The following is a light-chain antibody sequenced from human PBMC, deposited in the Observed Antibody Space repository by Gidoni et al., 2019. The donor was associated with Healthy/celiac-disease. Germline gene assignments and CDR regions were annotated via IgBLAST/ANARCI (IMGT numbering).Light chain of an antibody. CDR2: DAS. Sequence: DIQMTQSPYSLSASVGDRVTITCQASQDISNYLNWYQQKPGKAPKLLIYDASNLETGVPSRFSGSGSGTDFTFTISSLQPEDIATYYCQQYDNLIFTFXPXTKVDIK. V-gene: IGKV1-33*01. J-gene: IGKJ3*01. CDR1: QDISNY. CDR3: QQYDNLIFT.